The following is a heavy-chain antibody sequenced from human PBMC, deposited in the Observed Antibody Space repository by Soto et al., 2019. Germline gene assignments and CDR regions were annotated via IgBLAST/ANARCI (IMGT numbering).Heavy chain of an antibody. V-gene: IGHV6-1*01. Sequence: PSQTLSLTCAISGDSVSSNSAAWNWIRQSPSRGLEWLGRTYYRSKWCNDYAVSVKSRITINPDTSKNQFSLQLNSVTPEDTAVYYCAREVVTMVRGVILPDWFDPWGQGTLVTVSS. J-gene: IGHJ5*02. CDR3: AREVVTMVRGVILPDWFDP. CDR1: GDSVSSNSAA. D-gene: IGHD3-10*01. CDR2: TYYRSKWCN.